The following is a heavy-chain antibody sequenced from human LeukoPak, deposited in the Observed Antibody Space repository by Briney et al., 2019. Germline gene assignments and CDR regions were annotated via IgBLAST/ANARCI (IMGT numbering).Heavy chain of an antibody. D-gene: IGHD1-1*01. Sequence: GGSLRLSCAASGFTFSDYYMSWVRQAPGKGLEWVSFISGSASTIYYADSVKGRFTISRDNAKKSFYLQMNNLRAEDTAVYYCARVWRQQLELDHWGQGTLVIVSS. CDR3: ARVWRQQLELDH. V-gene: IGHV3-11*04. CDR1: GFTFSDYY. CDR2: ISGSASTI. J-gene: IGHJ4*02.